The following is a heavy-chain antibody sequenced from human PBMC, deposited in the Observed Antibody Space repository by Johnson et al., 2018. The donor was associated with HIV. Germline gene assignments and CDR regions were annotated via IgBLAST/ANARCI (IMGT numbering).Heavy chain of an antibody. CDR1: GFTFSSYA. CDR3: ARGPYDYVWGSYRFIGAVDI. D-gene: IGHD3-16*02. CDR2: ISYDGSNK. J-gene: IGHJ3*02. V-gene: IGHV3-30-3*01. Sequence: QMQLVESGGGLVQPGRSLRLSCAASGFTFSSYAMHWVRQAPGKGLEWVAVISYDGSNKYYADSVKGRFTISRDNSKNTLYLQMNSLRAEDTAVYYCARGPYDYVWGSYRFIGAVDIWGQGTMVTVSS.